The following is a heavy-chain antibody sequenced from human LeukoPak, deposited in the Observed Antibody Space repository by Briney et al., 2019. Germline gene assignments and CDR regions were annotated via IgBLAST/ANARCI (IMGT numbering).Heavy chain of an antibody. J-gene: IGHJ4*02. CDR2: IYYSGST. CDR3: ARPRSASIAARPIDY. CDR1: GGSISSSSYY. V-gene: IGHV4-39*01. D-gene: IGHD6-6*01. Sequence: PSETLSLTCTVSGGSISSSSYYWGWIRQPPGKGLEWIGSIYYSGSTYYNPSLKSRVTISVDTSKNQFSLKLSSVTAADTAVYYCARPRSASIAARPIDYWGQGTLVTVSS.